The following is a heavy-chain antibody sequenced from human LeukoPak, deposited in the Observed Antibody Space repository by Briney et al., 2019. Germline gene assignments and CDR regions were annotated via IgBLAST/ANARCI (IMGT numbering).Heavy chain of an antibody. CDR3: AKDRDIVVVPEALGY. J-gene: IGHJ4*02. D-gene: IGHD2-2*01. Sequence: PGRSLRLSCAASGFTFSSYGMNWVRQAPGKGLEWVAVISNDGSAKYYADSVKGRFTISRDNSKNTLDRQMNSLRVENTAVYYCAKDRDIVVVPEALGYWGPETLVTVSS. CDR1: GFTFSSYG. CDR2: ISNDGSAK. V-gene: IGHV3-30*18.